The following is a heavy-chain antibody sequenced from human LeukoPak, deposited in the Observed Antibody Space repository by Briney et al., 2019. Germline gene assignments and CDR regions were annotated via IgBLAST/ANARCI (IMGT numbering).Heavy chain of an antibody. V-gene: IGHV3-33*06. J-gene: IGHJ6*02. CDR2: IWYNGSNK. Sequence: SGGSLRLSCAASGFTFNNYGMHWVRQAPGKGLEWVAVIWYNGSNKYYADSEKGRFTISRDNSKNTLYLHMNSLRAEDTAVYYCAKAGGSGGMDVWGQGTTVTVSS. D-gene: IGHD3-10*01. CDR1: GFTFNNYG. CDR3: AKAGGSGGMDV.